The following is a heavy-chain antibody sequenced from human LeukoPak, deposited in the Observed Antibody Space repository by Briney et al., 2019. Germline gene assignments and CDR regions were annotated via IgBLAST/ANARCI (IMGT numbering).Heavy chain of an antibody. CDR3: ARRDYYGSGSYDPIDAFDI. J-gene: IGHJ3*02. D-gene: IGHD3-10*01. CDR2: IRYSGNT. V-gene: IGHV4-39*01. CDR1: GGSTSSSDYY. Sequence: SETLSLTCTVSGGSTSSSDYYWGWIRQPPDEGLEWIASIRYSGNTYYNPSLKSRVTISVDTSKNQFSLKLSSVTAADTAVYYCARRDYYGSGSYDPIDAFDIWGQGTMVTVSS.